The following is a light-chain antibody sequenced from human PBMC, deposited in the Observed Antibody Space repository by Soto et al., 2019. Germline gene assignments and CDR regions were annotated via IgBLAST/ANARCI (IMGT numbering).Light chain of an antibody. V-gene: IGLV8-61*01. CDR2: STN. Sequence: QAVVTQEPSLSVSPGGTVTLTCGLSSGSVSASSYPSWYQQTPGQAPRTVIYSTNTRSSGVPDRFSGSILGNRAALTITGAQADDESEYYCVLFMSSGWVFGGGTKLTVL. CDR1: SGSVSASSY. CDR3: VLFMSSGWV. J-gene: IGLJ3*02.